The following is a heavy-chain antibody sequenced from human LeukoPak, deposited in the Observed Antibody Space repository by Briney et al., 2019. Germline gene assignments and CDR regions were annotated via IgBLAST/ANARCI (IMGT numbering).Heavy chain of an antibody. CDR2: ISYDGSNK. CDR1: GFTFSSYG. J-gene: IGHJ6*02. D-gene: IGHD3-3*01. Sequence: GRSLRLSCAASGFTFSSYGMHWVRQAPGQGLEWVAVISYDGSNKYYADSVKGRFTISRDNSKNTLYLQMNSLRAEDTAVYYCAKELSITIFGVVIPYYYYGMDVWGQGTTVTVSS. V-gene: IGHV3-30*18. CDR3: AKELSITIFGVVIPYYYYGMDV.